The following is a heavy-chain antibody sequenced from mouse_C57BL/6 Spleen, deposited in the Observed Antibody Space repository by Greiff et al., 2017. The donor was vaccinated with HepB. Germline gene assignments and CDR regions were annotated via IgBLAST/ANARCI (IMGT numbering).Heavy chain of an antibody. J-gene: IGHJ1*03. CDR1: GYAFSSSW. CDR3: ARWVHYYGSSYRYFDV. Sequence: QVQLQQSGPELVKPGASVKISCKASGYAFSSSWMNWVKQRPGKGLEWIGRIYPGDGDTNYNGKFKGKATRTADKSSSTAYMQLSSLTSEDSAVYFCARWVHYYGSSYRYFDVWGTGTTVTVSS. CDR2: IYPGDGDT. V-gene: IGHV1-82*01. D-gene: IGHD1-1*01.